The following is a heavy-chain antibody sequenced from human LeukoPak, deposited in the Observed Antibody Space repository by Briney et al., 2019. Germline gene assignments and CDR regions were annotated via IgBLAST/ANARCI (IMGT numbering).Heavy chain of an antibody. V-gene: IGHV4-59*12. J-gene: IGHJ4*02. Sequence: SETLSLTCTISGGSISNYYWSWIRQPPGKGLEWIGYIYYTGGTNYNPSLKSRVTISEDTSKNQFSLKLSSVTAADTAVYYCARARTGTTMYYFDYWGQGTLVTVSS. CDR1: GGSISNYY. CDR2: IYYTGGT. CDR3: ARARTGTTMYYFDY. D-gene: IGHD1-7*01.